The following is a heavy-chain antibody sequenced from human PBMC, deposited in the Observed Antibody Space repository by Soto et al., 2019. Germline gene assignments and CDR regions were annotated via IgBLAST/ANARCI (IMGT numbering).Heavy chain of an antibody. CDR2: INPNSGGT. CDR3: ARGYCSGGSCYDLFDY. CDR1: GYTFTGYY. V-gene: IGHV1-2*02. Sequence: ASVKVSCKASGYTFTGYYMHWVRQAPGQGLEWMGWINPNSGGTNYAQKFQGRVTMTRDTSISTAYMELSRLRSDDTAVYYCARGYCSGGSCYDLFDYWGQGTLVTVS. J-gene: IGHJ4*02. D-gene: IGHD2-15*01.